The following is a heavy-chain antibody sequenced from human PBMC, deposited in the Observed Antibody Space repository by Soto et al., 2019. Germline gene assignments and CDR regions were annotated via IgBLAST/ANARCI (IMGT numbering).Heavy chain of an antibody. CDR1: GFSLSTTRVG. J-gene: IGHJ4*02. CDR3: AHIVEDGLGYYFDY. D-gene: IGHD3-10*01. V-gene: IGHV2-5*02. Sequence: QITLKESGPTLVKPTQTLTLTCSFSGFSLSTTRVGVGWIRQPPGEALEWLALIYWDDDKRYSPSLKTRLTMTTDSPKIRVLLTMCDMDPVDTATYYCAHIVEDGLGYYFDYWGQGTLVTVSP. CDR2: IYWDDDK.